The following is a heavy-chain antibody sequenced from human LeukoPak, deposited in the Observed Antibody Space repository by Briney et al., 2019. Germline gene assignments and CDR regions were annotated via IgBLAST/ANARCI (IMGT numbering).Heavy chain of an antibody. D-gene: IGHD4-17*01. Sequence: GGSLRLSCAASGFTFSSYAMSWVRQAPGKGLEWVSGISGSGGSTYYADSVKGRFTISRDNPKNMLYLQMNSLRADDTAVYYCAKGDYGFDSWGQGTLVTVSS. J-gene: IGHJ4*02. CDR3: AKGDYGFDS. V-gene: IGHV3-23*01. CDR2: ISGSGGST. CDR1: GFTFSSYA.